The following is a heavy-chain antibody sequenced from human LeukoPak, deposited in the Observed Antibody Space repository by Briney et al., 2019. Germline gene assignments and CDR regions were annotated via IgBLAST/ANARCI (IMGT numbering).Heavy chain of an antibody. V-gene: IGHV3-30*01. D-gene: IGHD2-21*01. Sequence: GGSLRLSCAASGFTFSSYAMHWVRQAPGKGLEWVAVISYDGSNKYYADSVKGRFTISRDNSKNTLYLQMNSLRAEDTAVYYCARDIPPDYWGQGTLVTVYS. J-gene: IGHJ4*02. CDR2: ISYDGSNK. CDR1: GFTFSSYA. CDR3: ARDIPPDY.